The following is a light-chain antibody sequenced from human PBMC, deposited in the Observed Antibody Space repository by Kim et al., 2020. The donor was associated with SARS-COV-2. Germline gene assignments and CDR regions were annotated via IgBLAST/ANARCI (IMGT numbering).Light chain of an antibody. Sequence: QSALTQPASVSGSPGQSIIISCTGTSSDVGAYKHVSWYQQYPGKAPKLIIHDVSERPSGVSNRFSASKSGNTASLTISGLQAEDEADYYCSSYTSSGTWVFGGGTQLTVL. V-gene: IGLV2-14*01. CDR3: SSYTSSGTWV. CDR1: SSDVGAYKH. CDR2: DVS. J-gene: IGLJ2*01.